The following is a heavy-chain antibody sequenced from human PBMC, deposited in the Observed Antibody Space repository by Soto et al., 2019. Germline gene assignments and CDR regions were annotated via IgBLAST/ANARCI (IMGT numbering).Heavy chain of an antibody. J-gene: IGHJ4*02. V-gene: IGHV1-46*01. CDR1: GYTFINYA. CDR3: ARKSGMATYDY. Sequence: ASVKVSCKASGYTFINYAMHWVRQAPGQRLEWMGIINPSGDSTNYAQKFQGRVTMTRDTSTSTVYMELSSLRSEDTAVYYCARKSGMATYDYWGQGTLVTVSS. D-gene: IGHD5-12*01. CDR2: INPSGDST.